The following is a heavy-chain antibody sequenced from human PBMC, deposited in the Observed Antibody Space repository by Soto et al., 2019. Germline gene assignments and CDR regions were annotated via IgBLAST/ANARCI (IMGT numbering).Heavy chain of an antibody. V-gene: IGHV1-69*13. D-gene: IGHD2-8*01. Sequence: ASVKVSCKASGGTFSSYAISWVRQAPGQGLEWMGGIIPIFVTANYAQKFQGRVTITADESTSTAYMGLSSLRSEDTAVYYCARPRVYPTDALRRGAFDIWGQGTMVTVSS. J-gene: IGHJ3*02. CDR2: IIPIFVTA. CDR3: ARPRVYPTDALRRGAFDI. CDR1: GGTFSSYA.